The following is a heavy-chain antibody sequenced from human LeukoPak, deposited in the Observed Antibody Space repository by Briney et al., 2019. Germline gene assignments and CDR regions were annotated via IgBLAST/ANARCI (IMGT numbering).Heavy chain of an antibody. CDR2: INAGNGNT. V-gene: IGHV1-3*01. D-gene: IGHD6-13*01. J-gene: IGHJ4*02. Sequence: ASVKVSCKASGYTFTSYAMHWVRQAPGQRLEWMGWINAGNGNTKYSQKFQGRVTITRDTSASTAYMELSSLRSEDTAVYYCARDGGIAAAGFDYWSQGTLVTVSS. CDR3: ARDGGIAAAGFDY. CDR1: GYTFTSYA.